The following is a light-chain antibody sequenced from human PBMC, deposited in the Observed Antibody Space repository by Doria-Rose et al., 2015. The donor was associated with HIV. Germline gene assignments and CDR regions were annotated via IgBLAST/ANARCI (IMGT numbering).Light chain of an antibody. J-gene: IGLJ2*01. CDR2: EDN. Sequence: HSLSESPGKTVTISCTRSSGSIASNYVQWFQQRPGSSPTTVLYEDNQRPSGVPDRFSGSIDRSSNSASLSISGLKTEDEADYYCQSYDSSNLVVFGGGTKLTVL. CDR3: QSYDSSNLVV. CDR1: SGSIASNY. V-gene: IGLV6-57*01.